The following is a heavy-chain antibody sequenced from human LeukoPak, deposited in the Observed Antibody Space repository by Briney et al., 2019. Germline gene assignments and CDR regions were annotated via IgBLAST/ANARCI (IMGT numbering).Heavy chain of an antibody. CDR1: GGTFSSYA. CDR3: ARVGDYCDSSGYDY. D-gene: IGHD3-22*01. CDR2: IIPIFGTA. J-gene: IGHJ4*02. Sequence: SVKVSCKASGGTFSSYAISWVRQAPGQGLEWMGGIIPIFGTANYAQKFQGRVTITADKSTSTAYMELSSLRSEDTAVYYCARVGDYCDSSGYDYWGQGTLVTVSS. V-gene: IGHV1-69*06.